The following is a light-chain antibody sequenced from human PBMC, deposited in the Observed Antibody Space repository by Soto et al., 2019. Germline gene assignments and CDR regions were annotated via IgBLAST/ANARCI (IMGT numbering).Light chain of an antibody. J-gene: IGLJ1*01. Sequence: QSALTQPASVSGSPGQSITISCTGTSSDVGGYNYVSWYQQHPGKAPKLMIYDVSNRPSGVSNRFSGSKSGNTASLTISGLQAEDEADYSCSSYTSSTTWVFGTGTKVTV. CDR1: SSDVGGYNY. CDR3: SSYTSSTTWV. CDR2: DVS. V-gene: IGLV2-14*01.